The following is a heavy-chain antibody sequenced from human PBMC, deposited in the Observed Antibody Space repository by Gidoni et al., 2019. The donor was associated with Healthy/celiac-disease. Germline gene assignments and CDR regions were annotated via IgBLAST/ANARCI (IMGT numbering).Heavy chain of an antibody. CDR3: ARLSRPYDILTGYYQPIYYYYYGMDV. D-gene: IGHD3-9*01. V-gene: IGHV5-51*01. Sequence: EVQLVQSGAEVKKPGESLKISCKGSGYSFTSYWIGWVLQMPGKGLEWMGIIYPGDSDTRYSPSFQGQVTISADKSISTAYLQWSSLKASDTAMYYCARLSRPYDILTGYYQPIYYYYYGMDVWGQGTTVTVSS. J-gene: IGHJ6*02. CDR2: IYPGDSDT. CDR1: GYSFTSYW.